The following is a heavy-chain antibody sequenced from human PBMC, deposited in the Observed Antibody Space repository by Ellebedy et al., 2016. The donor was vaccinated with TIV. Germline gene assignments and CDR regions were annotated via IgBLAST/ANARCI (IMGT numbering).Heavy chain of an antibody. CDR2: IYPYNGDT. CDR1: GYTFTGYY. V-gene: IGHV1-2*02. D-gene: IGHD6-19*01. Sequence: ASVKVSCKASGYTFTGYYMHWVRQAPGQGLEWMGWIYPYNGDTNYAQKFQGRVTMTRDTSISTAYMELSRLRSDDTAVYYCARGLAVAGTSHYWGQGTLVTVSS. CDR3: ARGLAVAGTSHY. J-gene: IGHJ4*02.